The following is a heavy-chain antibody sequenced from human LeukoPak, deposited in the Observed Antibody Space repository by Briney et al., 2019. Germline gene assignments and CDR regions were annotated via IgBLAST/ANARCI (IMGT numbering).Heavy chain of an antibody. J-gene: IGHJ6*02. D-gene: IGHD2-15*01. Sequence: PGGSLRLSCAASGFTFSDYYMSWIRQAPGKGLEWVSYSSSSGSTIYYADSVKGRFTISRDNAKNSLYLQMNSLRAEDTAVYYCARDKFSCSGGSCYDKYYYYGMDVWGQGTTVTVSS. CDR1: GFTFSDYY. CDR2: SSSSGSTI. V-gene: IGHV3-11*01. CDR3: ARDKFSCSGGSCYDKYYYYGMDV.